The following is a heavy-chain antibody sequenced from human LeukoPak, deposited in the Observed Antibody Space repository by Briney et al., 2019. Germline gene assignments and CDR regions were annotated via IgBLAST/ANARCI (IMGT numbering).Heavy chain of an antibody. D-gene: IGHD6-19*01. CDR1: GFTFSSYW. J-gene: IGHJ4*02. V-gene: IGHV3-7*01. CDR2: IKQDGSEK. Sequence: QSGGSLRLSCAASGFTFSSYWMSWVRQAPGKGLEWVANIKQDGSEKYYVDSVKGRFTISRDNAKNSLYLQMNSLRAEDTAVYYCARFRRHSSGLYAAQKYFDYWGQGTLVTVSS. CDR3: ARFRRHSSGLYAAQKYFDY.